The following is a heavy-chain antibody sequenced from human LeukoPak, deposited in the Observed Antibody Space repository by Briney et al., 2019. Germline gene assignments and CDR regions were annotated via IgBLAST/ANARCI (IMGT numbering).Heavy chain of an antibody. CDR3: ARRDCSSTSCYSDY. CDR1: GITLSNYG. V-gene: IGHV3-23*01. Sequence: PGGSLRLSCAVSGITLSNYGMSWVRQGPGKGLEWVAGISGSGGSTYYADSVKGRFTISRDNSKNTLYLQMNSLRAEDTAVYYCARRDCSSTSCYSDYWGQGTLVTVSS. CDR2: ISGSGGST. D-gene: IGHD2-2*02. J-gene: IGHJ4*02.